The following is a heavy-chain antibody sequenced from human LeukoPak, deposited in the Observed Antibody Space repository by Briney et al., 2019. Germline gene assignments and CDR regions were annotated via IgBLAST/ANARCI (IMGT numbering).Heavy chain of an antibody. D-gene: IGHD1-26*01. Sequence: NPGGSLRLSCAASGFTFSSYSMNWVRQAPGKGLEWVSSISSSSSYIYYADSVKGRFTISRDNAKNSLHLQMNSLRAEDTAVYYCARDEVGVGATHDYWGQGTLVTVSS. CDR3: ARDEVGVGATHDY. V-gene: IGHV3-21*01. CDR2: ISSSSSYI. J-gene: IGHJ4*02. CDR1: GFTFSSYS.